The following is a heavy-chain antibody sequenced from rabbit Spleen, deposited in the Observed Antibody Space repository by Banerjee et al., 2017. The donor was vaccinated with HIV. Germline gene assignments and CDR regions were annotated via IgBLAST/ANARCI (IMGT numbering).Heavy chain of an antibody. CDR3: ARDTSSSFSSYGMDL. CDR2: IGAGSSGGT. Sequence: QSLEESGGDLVKPGASLTLTCTASGFSFSYSDYMCWVRQPPGKGPEWIACIGAGSSGGTYSATWAKGRFSISKTSSTTVTLQMTTLTAADTATYFCARDTSSSFSSYGMDLWGPGTLVTVS. V-gene: IGHV1S40*01. J-gene: IGHJ6*01. D-gene: IGHD1-1*01. CDR1: GFSFSYSDY.